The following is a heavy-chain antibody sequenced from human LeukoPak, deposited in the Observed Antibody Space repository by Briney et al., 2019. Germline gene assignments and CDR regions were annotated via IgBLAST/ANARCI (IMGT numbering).Heavy chain of an antibody. Sequence: GGSLRLSGEVSGFTFNAYAMHWVRQAPGKGLEWVAVVIYDGSDKYYADSVQGRFTISRDNSKNTLYLQMNSLRPDDTAFYFCAKGAAGVAASRDSFDPWGQGTLVTVSS. CDR3: AKGAAGVAASRDSFDP. CDR1: GFTFNAYA. D-gene: IGHD6-6*01. J-gene: IGHJ5*02. CDR2: VIYDGSDK. V-gene: IGHV3-30*04.